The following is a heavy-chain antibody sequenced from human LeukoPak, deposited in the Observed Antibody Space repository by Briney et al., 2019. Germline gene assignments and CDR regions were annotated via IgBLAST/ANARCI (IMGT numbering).Heavy chain of an antibody. V-gene: IGHV3-15*07. D-gene: IGHD7-27*01. CDR2: IKSKVDGGTT. CDR1: GIIFRDAW. Sequence: SGGSLRLSCVVSGIIFRDAWMNWVRQTPGKGLEWVGLIKSKVDGGTTDYAAPVKGRFTISRDDSKNTLYLQMSGLKIEDTAIYYCTKDPPLTGGVYSAHWGPGTLVTVSS. CDR3: TKDPPLTGGVYSAH. J-gene: IGHJ4*02.